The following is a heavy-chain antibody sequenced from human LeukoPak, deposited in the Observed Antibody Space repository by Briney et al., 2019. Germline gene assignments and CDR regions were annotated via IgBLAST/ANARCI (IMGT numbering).Heavy chain of an antibody. CDR2: ISYDGSNK. J-gene: IGHJ5*02. CDR1: GFTFSDYY. CDR3: AKDTYSSSWYGGGFDP. V-gene: IGHV3-30*18. Sequence: PGGSLRLSCAASGFTFSDYYMSWIRQAPGKGLEWVAVISYDGSNKYYADSVKGRFTISRDNSKNTLYLQMNSLRAEDTAVYYCAKDTYSSSWYGGGFDPWGQGTLVTVSS. D-gene: IGHD6-13*01.